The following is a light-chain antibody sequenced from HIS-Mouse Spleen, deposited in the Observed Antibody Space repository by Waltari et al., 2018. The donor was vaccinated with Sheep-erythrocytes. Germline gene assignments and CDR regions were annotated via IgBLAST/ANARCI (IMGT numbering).Light chain of an antibody. J-gene: IGLJ3*02. CDR3: SSYAGSNNWV. CDR1: SSDVVGYNY. V-gene: IGLV2-8*01. CDR2: EVS. Sequence: QSALTQPPSASGSPGQSVTISCTGTSSDVVGYNYVSWYQQPPGKAPKLILYEVSKRPSGVPDRFSGSKSGNTASMTVSGLQAEDEADYYCSSYAGSNNWVFGGGTKLTVL.